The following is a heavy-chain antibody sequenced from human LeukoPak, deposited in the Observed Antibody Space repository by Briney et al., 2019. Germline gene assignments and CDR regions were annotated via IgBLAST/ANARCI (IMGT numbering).Heavy chain of an antibody. J-gene: IGHJ6*02. Sequence: GGSLRLSCAASGFIFTDYYMSWVRQAPGKGLEWVSFIDSGSTSTKYADSVKGRFSISRDNAKNTLYLHMNSLRAEDTAVYYCASYYSYYHVMDVWGQGTTVTVSS. V-gene: IGHV3-11*06. CDR2: IDSGSTST. CDR3: ASYYSYYHVMDV. CDR1: GFIFTDYY.